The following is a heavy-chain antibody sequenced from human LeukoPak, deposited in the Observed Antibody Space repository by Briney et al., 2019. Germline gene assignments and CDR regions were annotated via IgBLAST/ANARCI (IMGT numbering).Heavy chain of an antibody. CDR1: GYTFTSYG. CDR2: ISAYNGNT. CDR3: AGTPHYYYYGMDV. Sequence: ASVKVSCKASGYTFTSYGISWVRQAPGQGLEWMGWISAYNGNTNYAQRLQGRVTMTTDTSTSTAYMELRSLRSDDTAVYYCAGTPHYYYYGMDVWGQGTTVTVSS. J-gene: IGHJ6*02. V-gene: IGHV1-18*01.